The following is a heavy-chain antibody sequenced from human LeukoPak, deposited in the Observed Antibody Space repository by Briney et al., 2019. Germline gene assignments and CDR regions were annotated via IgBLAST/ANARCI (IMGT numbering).Heavy chain of an antibody. D-gene: IGHD1-26*01. CDR1: GFTFNSYE. J-gene: IGHJ4*02. Sequence: PTGVSLRLSCAASGFTFNSYEMNWVRQAPGKGLEWVSYINSGGSAIYYADSVKGRFTISRDNAKNSLYLQMNSLRADDTAVYYCARGGSYVHYWGQGTLVTVSS. CDR3: ARGGSYVHY. CDR2: INSGGSAI. V-gene: IGHV3-48*03.